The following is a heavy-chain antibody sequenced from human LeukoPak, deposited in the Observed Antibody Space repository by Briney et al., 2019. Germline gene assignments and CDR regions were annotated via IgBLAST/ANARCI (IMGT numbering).Heavy chain of an antibody. CDR1: GGTFSSYA. Sequence: GASVKVSCKASGGTFSSYAISWVRQAPGQGLEWMGWINPNSGGTNYAQKFQGRVTMTRGTSISTAYMELSGLRSDDTAVYYCARGPGYGLDYWGQGTLVTVSS. D-gene: IGHD5-12*01. V-gene: IGHV1-2*02. CDR2: INPNSGGT. J-gene: IGHJ4*02. CDR3: ARGPGYGLDY.